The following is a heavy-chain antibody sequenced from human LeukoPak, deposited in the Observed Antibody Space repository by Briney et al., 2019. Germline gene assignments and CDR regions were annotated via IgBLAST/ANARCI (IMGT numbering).Heavy chain of an antibody. D-gene: IGHD5-18*01. J-gene: IGHJ4*02. CDR2: INDSGST. CDR1: GGSFSPYY. Sequence: PSETLSLTCAVYGGSFSPYYWSWIRQSPGKGLEWIAEINDSGSTNYNPSLKIRVTISVDTSKKQFTLKVHSLTAADTAVYYCARGEEYSNGRPFDYWGQGTLVTVSS. CDR3: ARGEEYSNGRPFDY. V-gene: IGHV4-34*01.